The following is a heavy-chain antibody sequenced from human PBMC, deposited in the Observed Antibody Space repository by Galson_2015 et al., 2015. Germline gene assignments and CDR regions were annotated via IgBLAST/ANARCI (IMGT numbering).Heavy chain of an antibody. J-gene: IGHJ4*02. Sequence: LRLSCSASGFTFSSYSMNWVRQAPGKGLEWVSYISSNSRTTYYADSVKGRFTISRDYANNSLYLQMNSLRAEDTAVYYCATADQGFDYWGQGTLVTVSS. CDR2: ISSNSRTT. V-gene: IGHV3-48*01. CDR1: GFTFSSYS. CDR3: ATADQGFDY.